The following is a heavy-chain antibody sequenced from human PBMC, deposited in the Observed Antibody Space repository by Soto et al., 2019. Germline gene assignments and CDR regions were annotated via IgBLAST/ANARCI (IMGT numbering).Heavy chain of an antibody. CDR2: ISSSGTTI. D-gene: IGHD3-10*02. V-gene: IGHV3-48*02. CDR1: GFTFSSYA. CDR3: PGVRGVLLTRSYYGMDV. Sequence: PGGSLRLSCAASGFTFSSYAMNWVRQAPGKGLEWISYISSSGTTIYDADSVKGRFTISRDNAKNSLYLQMSSLRDEDAAVYYCPGVRGVLLTRSYYGMDVWGQGTTVTVSS. J-gene: IGHJ6*02.